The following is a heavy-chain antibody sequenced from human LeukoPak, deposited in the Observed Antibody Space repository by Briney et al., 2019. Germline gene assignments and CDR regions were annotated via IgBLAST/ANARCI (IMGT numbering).Heavy chain of an antibody. CDR1: GYTFTSYY. J-gene: IGHJ4*02. CDR2: VNHSGGST. D-gene: IGHD6-19*01. Sequence: GPSVKLSCKASGYTFTSYYMHWVRQAPGQGLEWMGKVNHSGGSTTYAQKFQGRVTMTRDTSTSTVYMELSSLRSEDTALYYCARDPLVSGWYLDYWGQGTLVTVSS. CDR3: ARDPLVSGWYLDY. V-gene: IGHV1-46*01.